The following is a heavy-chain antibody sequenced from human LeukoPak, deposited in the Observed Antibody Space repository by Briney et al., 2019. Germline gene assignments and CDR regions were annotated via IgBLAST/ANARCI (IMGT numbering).Heavy chain of an antibody. CDR2: IYYSGST. Sequence: SETLSLTCTVSGGSISSYYWSWIRQPPGKGLEWIGYIYYSGSTNYNPSLKSRVTISVDTSKNQFSLKLSSVTAADTAVYYCARGGRGYSYGTLDYWGQGTLVTVSS. CDR1: GGSISSYY. J-gene: IGHJ4*02. D-gene: IGHD5-18*01. V-gene: IGHV4-59*01. CDR3: ARGGRGYSYGTLDY.